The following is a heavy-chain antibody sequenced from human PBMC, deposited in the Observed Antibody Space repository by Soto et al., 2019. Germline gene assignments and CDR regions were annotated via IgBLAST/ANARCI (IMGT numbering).Heavy chain of an antibody. CDR1: GYTFTSYY. J-gene: IGHJ4*02. Sequence: SCKASGYTFTSYYMHWVRQAPGQGLEWMGIINPSGGSTSYAQKFQGRVTMTRDTSTSTVYMELSSLRSEDTAVYYCARDPGDGYSWANFFDYWGQGTLVTVSS. V-gene: IGHV1-46*01. CDR3: ARDPGDGYSWANFFDY. CDR2: INPSGGST. D-gene: IGHD2-21*01.